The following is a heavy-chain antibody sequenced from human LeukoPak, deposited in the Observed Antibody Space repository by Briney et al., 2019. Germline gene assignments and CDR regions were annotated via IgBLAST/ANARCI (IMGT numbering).Heavy chain of an antibody. CDR1: GASISSGGYY. D-gene: IGHD1-1*01. CDR3: ARDGRSWNGRFDY. J-gene: IGHJ4*02. Sequence: SSQTLSLTCTVSGASISSGGYYWSWIRQHPGKGLEWIGYIYYSGTTYYNPSLKSRVTISVDTSKNQFSLKLTSVTAADTAVYYCARDGRSWNGRFDYWGQGTLVTVSS. CDR2: IYYSGTT. V-gene: IGHV4-31*03.